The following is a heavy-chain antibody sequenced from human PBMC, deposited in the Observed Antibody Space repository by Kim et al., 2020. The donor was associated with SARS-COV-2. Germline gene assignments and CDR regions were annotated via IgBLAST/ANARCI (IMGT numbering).Heavy chain of an antibody. V-gene: IGHV7-4-1*02. CDR2: P. J-gene: IGHJ4*02. Sequence: PTYAKDFTGRFVFSLDTSVSPAYLQISSLKAEDTAVYYCARGDILTGSDYWGQGTLVTVSS. CDR3: ARGDILTGSDY. D-gene: IGHD3-9*01.